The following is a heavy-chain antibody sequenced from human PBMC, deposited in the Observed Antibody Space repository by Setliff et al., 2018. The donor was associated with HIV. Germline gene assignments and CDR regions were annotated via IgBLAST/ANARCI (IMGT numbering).Heavy chain of an antibody. CDR3: ARRERYYDILTGRVFDGFDI. Sequence: PSETLSLTCTVSGGSISSHYWSWIRQPPGKGLEWIGYIYYSGSTNYIPSLKSRVTISVDTLKNHFSLKLSSVTAADTAVYYCARRERYYDILTGRVFDGFDIWGQGTMVTVSS. CDR2: IYYSGST. J-gene: IGHJ3*02. V-gene: IGHV4-59*08. CDR1: GGSISSHY. D-gene: IGHD3-9*01.